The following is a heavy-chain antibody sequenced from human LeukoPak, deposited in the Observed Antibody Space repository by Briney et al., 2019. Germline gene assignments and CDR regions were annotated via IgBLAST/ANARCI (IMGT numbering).Heavy chain of an antibody. CDR1: GGSISSSSYY. J-gene: IGHJ3*02. V-gene: IGHV4-39*01. CDR2: IYYSGST. Sequence: SETLSLTCTVSGGSISSSSYYWGWIRQPPGKGLEWIGSIYYSGSTYYNPSLKSRVTISVDTSKNQFSLKLSSVTAADTAVYYCARRGGAFDIWGQGTMVTVSS. CDR3: ARRGGAFDI.